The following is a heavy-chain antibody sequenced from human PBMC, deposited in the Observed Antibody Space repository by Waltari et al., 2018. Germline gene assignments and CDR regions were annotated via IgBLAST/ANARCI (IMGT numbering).Heavy chain of an antibody. CDR3: ARGGGSYATFDY. D-gene: IGHD1-26*01. V-gene: IGHV4-59*01. CDR1: GGPISSYY. J-gene: IGHJ4*02. CDR2: IYYSGST. Sequence: QVQLQESGPGLVKPSETLSLTCTVSGGPISSYYWSWIRQPPGKGLEWIGYIYYSGSTNYNPSLKSRVTISVDTSKNQFSLKLSSVTAADTAVYYCARGGGSYATFDYWGQGTLVTVSS.